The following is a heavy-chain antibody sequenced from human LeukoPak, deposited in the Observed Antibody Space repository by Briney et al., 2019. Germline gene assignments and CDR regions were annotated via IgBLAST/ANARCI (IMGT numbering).Heavy chain of an antibody. D-gene: IGHD3-3*01. CDR1: GYTFTSYG. CDR3: ARDSDFWSGYYSYFDY. V-gene: IGHV1-18*01. Sequence: GASVKVSCKASGYTFTSYGISWVRQAPGQGLEWMGWISAYNGNTNYAQKLQGRVTMTTDTSTSTAYMELRSLRSDDTAVYYCARDSDFWSGYYSYFDYWGQGTLVTVSS. J-gene: IGHJ4*02. CDR2: ISAYNGNT.